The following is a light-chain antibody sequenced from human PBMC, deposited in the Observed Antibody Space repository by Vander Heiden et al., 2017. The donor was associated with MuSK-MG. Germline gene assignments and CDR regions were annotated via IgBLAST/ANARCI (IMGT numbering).Light chain of an antibody. V-gene: IGLV1-40*01. J-gene: IGLJ2*01. Sequence: QSVLTQPPSVSGAPGQRVTISCTGSGSNIGAGYDVHWYQPLPGTAPKLLIYGNSNRPSGVPDRFSGSKSGTSASLAITGLQAEDEADYYCQSYDSSLSGPVVFGGGTKLTVL. CDR1: GSNIGAGYD. CDR2: GNS. CDR3: QSYDSSLSGPVV.